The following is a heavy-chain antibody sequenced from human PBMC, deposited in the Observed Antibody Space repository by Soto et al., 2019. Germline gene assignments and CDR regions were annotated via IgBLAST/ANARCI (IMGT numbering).Heavy chain of an antibody. CDR2: IYWNDDK. Sequence: GPTLVNPTQTLTLSCIFSGFSLRTSGVGVGWIRQPPGKALEWLGFIYWNDDKRYSPSLKSRLTITKDTSKNQVVLTTTNMDPVDTATYYCAKSGSSGWYGWFDPWGQGTLVTVSS. CDR3: AKSGSSGWYGWFDP. J-gene: IGHJ5*02. D-gene: IGHD6-19*01. V-gene: IGHV2-5*01. CDR1: GFSLRTSGVG.